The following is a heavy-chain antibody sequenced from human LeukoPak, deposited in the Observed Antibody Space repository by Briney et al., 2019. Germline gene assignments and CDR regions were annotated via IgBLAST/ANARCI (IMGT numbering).Heavy chain of an antibody. V-gene: IGHV4-4*07. D-gene: IGHD6-19*01. CDR2: IYTSGST. CDR3: ARHALIWSSGWSIKYNWFDP. CDR1: GGSISSYY. Sequence: PSETLSLTCTVSGGSISSYYWSWIRQPAGKGLEWIGRIYTSGSTNYNPSLRSRVTISVDTSKNQFSLKLSSVTAADTAVYYCARHALIWSSGWSIKYNWFDPWGQGTLVTVSS. J-gene: IGHJ5*02.